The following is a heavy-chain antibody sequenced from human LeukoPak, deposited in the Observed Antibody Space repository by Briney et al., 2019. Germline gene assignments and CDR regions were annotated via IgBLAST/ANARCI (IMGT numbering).Heavy chain of an antibody. D-gene: IGHD6-13*01. CDR2: INHSGST. CDR3: ARSGHRGSSWVPYYYDYGMDV. Sequence: SETLSLTCAVYGGSFSGYYWSWIRQPPGKGLERSGEINHSGSTNYNPSLKSRVTISVNTTKNHFSLKLSSVTAADTAVYYCARSGHRGSSWVPYYYDYGMDVWGQGTTATVSS. CDR1: GGSFSGYY. V-gene: IGHV4-34*01. J-gene: IGHJ6*02.